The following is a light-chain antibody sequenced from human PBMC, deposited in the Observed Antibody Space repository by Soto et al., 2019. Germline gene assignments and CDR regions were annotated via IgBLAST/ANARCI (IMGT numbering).Light chain of an antibody. CDR2: EVS. J-gene: IGLJ2*01. CDR1: SSDVGGHNY. Sequence: QSALTQPASVSGSPGQSITISCTGTSSDVGGHNYVSWYQQHPGKAPKLMIYEVSNRPSGVSNHFSGSKSGNTASLTISGLQAEDEADYYCSSCTSSSTVIFGGGTKVTVL. CDR3: SSCTSSSTVI. V-gene: IGLV2-14*01.